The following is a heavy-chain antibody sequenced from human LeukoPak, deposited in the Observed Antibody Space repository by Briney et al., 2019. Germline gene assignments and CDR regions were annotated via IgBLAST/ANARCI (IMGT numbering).Heavy chain of an antibody. CDR1: GGSIRSTNW. Sequence: PSETLSLTCSVSGGSIRSTNWWSWVRQPPGQGLEWIGEISLTGETNYNPSLNGRVTMSLDGSRNQLSLTLTSVTAADTAMYYCSRESGAFCPFGYWGQGTLVIVPP. D-gene: IGHD1-26*01. CDR2: ISLTGET. CDR3: SRESGAFCPFGY. J-gene: IGHJ4*02. V-gene: IGHV4-4*02.